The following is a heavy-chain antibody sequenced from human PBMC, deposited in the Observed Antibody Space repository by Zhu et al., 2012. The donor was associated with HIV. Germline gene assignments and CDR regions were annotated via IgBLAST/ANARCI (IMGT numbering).Heavy chain of an antibody. Sequence: QVQLQESGPGLVKPSETLSLTCTVSGGSISSSSYYWGWIRQPPGKGLEWIGSIYYSGSTYYNPSLKSRVTISVDTSKNQFSLKLSSVTAADTAVYYCASIRRRLGVREFHFNWFDPWGQGTLVTVSS. D-gene: IGHD3-10*01. CDR1: GGSISSSSYY. J-gene: IGHJ5*02. CDR3: ASIRRRLGVREFHFNWFDP. CDR2: IYYSGST. V-gene: IGHV4-39*07.